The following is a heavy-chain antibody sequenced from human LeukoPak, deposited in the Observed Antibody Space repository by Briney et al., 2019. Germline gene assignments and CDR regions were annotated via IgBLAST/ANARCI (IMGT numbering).Heavy chain of an antibody. J-gene: IGHJ2*01. Sequence: SETLSLTCTVSGDSISRGGYYWTWIRQHPGKGLEWIGYIYYSGITYYNASLRSRVTLSVDTSRNQFSLKLSSVTAADTAVYYCARATGGGNWMGWYFDLWGRGTLATVSS. D-gene: IGHD4-23*01. CDR2: IYYSGIT. CDR1: GDSISRGGYY. V-gene: IGHV4-31*03. CDR3: ARATGGGNWMGWYFDL.